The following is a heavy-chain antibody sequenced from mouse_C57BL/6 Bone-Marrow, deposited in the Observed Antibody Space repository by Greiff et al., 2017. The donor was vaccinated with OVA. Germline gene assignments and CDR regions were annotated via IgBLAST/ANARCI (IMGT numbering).Heavy chain of an antibody. V-gene: IGHV5-4*01. D-gene: IGHD2-4*01. CDR1: GFTFSSYA. J-gene: IGHJ3*01. CDR3: ARERRDYDWFAY. CDR2: ISDGGSYT. Sequence: DVMLVESGGGLVKPGGSLKLSCAASGFTFSSYAMSWVRQTPEKRLEWVATISDGGSYTYYPDNVKGRFTISRDNAKNNLYLQMSHLKSEDTAMYYCARERRDYDWFAYWGQGTLVTVSA.